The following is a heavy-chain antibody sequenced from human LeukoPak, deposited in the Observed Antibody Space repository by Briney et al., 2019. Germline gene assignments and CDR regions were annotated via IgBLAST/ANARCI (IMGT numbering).Heavy chain of an antibody. CDR1: GGSFSGYY. Sequence: SETLSLTCAVYGGSFSGYYWSWIRQPPGKGLEWIGEINHSGSTNYNPSLKSRVTISVDTSKNQFSLKLSSVTAADTAVYYCAREESGTYYGYYYYYMDVWGKGTTVTISS. CDR3: AREESGTYYGYYYYYMDV. D-gene: IGHD1-26*01. V-gene: IGHV4-34*01. J-gene: IGHJ6*03. CDR2: INHSGST.